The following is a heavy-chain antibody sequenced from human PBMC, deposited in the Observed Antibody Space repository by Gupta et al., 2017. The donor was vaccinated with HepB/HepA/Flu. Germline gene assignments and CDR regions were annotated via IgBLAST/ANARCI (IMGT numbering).Heavy chain of an antibody. J-gene: IGHJ4*02. D-gene: IGHD3-10*01. Sequence: EVQLVESGGGLVQPGGSLRLPCAASGFSFSYYEMNWVRQAQGKGLEWVSSISSSGSTIFCADSVKGRFTISRDNAKNSLYLQMNSLRVDDTAVYYCARDTPVELGTIYFSDWGQGTLVTVSS. CDR3: ARDTPVELGTIYFSD. CDR1: GFSFSYYE. CDR2: ISSSGSTI. V-gene: IGHV3-48*03.